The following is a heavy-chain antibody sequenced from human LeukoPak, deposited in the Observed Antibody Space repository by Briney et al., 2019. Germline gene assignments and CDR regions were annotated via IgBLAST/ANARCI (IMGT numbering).Heavy chain of an antibody. CDR2: IKGDGSIR. J-gene: IGHJ4*02. Sequence: GGSLRLSCAGFGFTFGNHWMHWARQTPGKGLVWVSRIKGDGSIREYADSVKGRFTISRDNAKNTLSLQLNSLRAEDTAVYYCVRGDYYDSSGYYDIIDYWGQGILVTVSS. D-gene: IGHD3-22*01. CDR3: VRGDYYDSSGYYDIIDY. V-gene: IGHV3-74*03. CDR1: GFTFGNHW.